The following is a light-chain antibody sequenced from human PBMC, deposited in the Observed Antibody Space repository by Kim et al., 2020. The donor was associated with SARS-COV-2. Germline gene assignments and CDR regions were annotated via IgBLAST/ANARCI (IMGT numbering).Light chain of an antibody. CDR2: AAS. CDR3: QQLNSYPLT. Sequence: DIQLTQSPSFLSASVGDRVTITCRASQGISSYLAWYQQKPGKAPKLLIYAASTLQSGVPSRFSGSGSGTEFPLTSSSLQREDFATYYSQQLNSYPLTFGGGTKVDIK. V-gene: IGKV1-9*01. J-gene: IGKJ4*01. CDR1: QGISSY.